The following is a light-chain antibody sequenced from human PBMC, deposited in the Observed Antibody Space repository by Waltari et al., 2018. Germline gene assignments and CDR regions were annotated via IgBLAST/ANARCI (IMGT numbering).Light chain of an antibody. CDR2: ANN. V-gene: IGLV1-44*01. CDR1: NSNIGSDI. CDR3: ATWDASLDTWV. J-gene: IGLJ3*02. Sequence: QSVVTQPPSASGTPGQRVTLSCSGRNSNIGSDIVPSYQQFPGTAPKLLIYANNQRPSGVPGRFSASRSGTSASLVISGLQSEDEADYYCATWDASLDTWVFGGGTKVTVL.